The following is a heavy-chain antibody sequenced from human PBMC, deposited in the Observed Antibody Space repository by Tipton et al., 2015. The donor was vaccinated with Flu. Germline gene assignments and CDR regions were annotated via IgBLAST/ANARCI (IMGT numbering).Heavy chain of an antibody. CDR3: AREDYGDYPAPPDH. CDR1: GFTFSSYS. D-gene: IGHD4-17*01. Sequence: GSLRLSWAASGFTFSSYSMNGVRRAPGKGLEWVSSISSSSSYIYYTDSVKGRFTISRDTAKTSLYQQLNSLRAEDTAVYDCAREDYGDYPAPPDHWGQGTLVTVSA. CDR2: ISSSSSYI. J-gene: IGHJ4*02. V-gene: IGHV3-21*01.